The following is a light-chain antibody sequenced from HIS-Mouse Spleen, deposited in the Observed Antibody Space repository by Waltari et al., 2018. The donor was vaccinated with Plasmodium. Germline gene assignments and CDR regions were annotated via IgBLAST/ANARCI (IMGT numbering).Light chain of an antibody. CDR3: QQYGSSPYT. CDR1: QSVSSSY. Sequence: EIVLTPSPGTLSLSPGERATLSCRASQSVSSSYLAWYQQKPGQAPRLLIYGASSRATGIPDRFSGSGSGTDFTLTISRLEPEDFAVYYCQQYGSSPYTFGHWTKLEIK. CDR2: GAS. J-gene: IGKJ2*01. V-gene: IGKV3-20*01.